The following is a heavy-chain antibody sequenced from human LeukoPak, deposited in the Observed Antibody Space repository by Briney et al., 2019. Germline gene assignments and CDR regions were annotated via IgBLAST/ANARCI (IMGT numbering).Heavy chain of an antibody. CDR1: GGTFSSYA. Sequence: GASVKVSCKASGGTFSSYAISWVRQAPGQGLEWMGGIIPIFGSANYAQKFQGRVTITADESTSTAYMELSSLRSEDTAVYYCARNYGDYVGPFDYWGQGTLVTVSS. CDR3: ARNYGDYVGPFDY. CDR2: IIPIFGSA. D-gene: IGHD4-17*01. J-gene: IGHJ4*02. V-gene: IGHV1-69*13.